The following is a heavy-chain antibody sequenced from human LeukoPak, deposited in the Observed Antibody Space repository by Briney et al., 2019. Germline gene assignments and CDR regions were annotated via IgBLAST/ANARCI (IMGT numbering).Heavy chain of an antibody. CDR3: ARTYDFWSGYYPDY. CDR2: INSDGSST. D-gene: IGHD3-3*01. Sequence: PGGSLRLSCEASGFTFSSYWMHWVRQAPGKGLVWVSRINSDGSSTSYADSVKGRFTISRDNAKNTLYLQMNSLRAEDTAVYYCARTYDFWSGYYPDYWGQGTLVTVSS. CDR1: GFTFSSYW. V-gene: IGHV3-74*01. J-gene: IGHJ4*02.